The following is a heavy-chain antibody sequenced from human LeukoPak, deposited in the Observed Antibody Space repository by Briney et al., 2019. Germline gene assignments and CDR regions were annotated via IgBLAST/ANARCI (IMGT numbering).Heavy chain of an antibody. J-gene: IGHJ4*02. V-gene: IGHV1-2*02. Sequence: ASVKVSCKASGYTFTGYYMHWVRQAPGQGLEWMGWINPNSGGTNYAQKFQGRVTMTRDTSISTAYMELSRLRSDDTAVYYCARDLDQWDSSSWYGPLMGYWGQGTLVTVSS. CDR2: INPNSGGT. D-gene: IGHD6-13*01. CDR1: GYTFTGYY. CDR3: ARDLDQWDSSSWYGPLMGY.